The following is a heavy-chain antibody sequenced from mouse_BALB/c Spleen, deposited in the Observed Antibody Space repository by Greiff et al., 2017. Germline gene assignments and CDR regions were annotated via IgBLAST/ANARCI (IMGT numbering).Heavy chain of an antibody. CDR1: GFTFSSFG. V-gene: IGHV5-17*02. CDR3: AREDGGAMDY. J-gene: IGHJ4*01. CDR2: ISSGSSTI. Sequence: EVQGVESGGDLVQPGGSRKLSCAASGFTFSSFGMHWVRQAPEKGLEWVAYISSGSSTIYYADTVKGRFTISRDNPKNTLFLRMTSLRSEDTAMYYCAREDGGAMDYWGQGTSVTVSS.